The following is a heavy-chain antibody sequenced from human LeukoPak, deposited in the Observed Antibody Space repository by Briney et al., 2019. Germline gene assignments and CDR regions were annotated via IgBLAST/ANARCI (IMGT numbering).Heavy chain of an antibody. CDR1: GGFISNSSYY. CDR2: IYYSGST. CDR3: AGSAWAPY. Sequence: SETLSLTCTVSGGFISNSSYYWGWIRQSPGKGLEWIGSIYYSGSTYYNLSLKSRVTISVDTSKNQFSLKVTSVTAADTAVYYCAGSAWAPYWGQGTLVTVSS. J-gene: IGHJ4*02. V-gene: IGHV4-39*01. D-gene: IGHD1-26*01.